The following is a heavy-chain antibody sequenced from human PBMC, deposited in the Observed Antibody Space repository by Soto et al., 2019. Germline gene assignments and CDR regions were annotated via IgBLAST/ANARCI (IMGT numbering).Heavy chain of an antibody. J-gene: IGHJ4*02. Sequence: GGSLRLSCAASGFTFNNAWMGWVRQAPWQGLEWVGHMKSKSEGETTDYAAPVKGRFTISRDDSKNTVYLQMNSLTPEATAVYYCTAQFYFDASGYSFGLWGQGTLVTVSS. CDR1: GFTFNNAW. CDR2: MKSKSEGETT. V-gene: IGHV3-15*01. CDR3: TAQFYFDASGYSFGL. D-gene: IGHD3-22*01.